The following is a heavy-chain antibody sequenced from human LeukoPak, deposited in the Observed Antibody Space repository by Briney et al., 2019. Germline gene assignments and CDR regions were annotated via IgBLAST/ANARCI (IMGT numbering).Heavy chain of an antibody. CDR1: GGSISSSGFF. CDR3: ARHGNIVVVVAATAFDY. V-gene: IGHV4-39*01. CDR2: IYYSGNA. Sequence: SETLSLTSTVSGGSISSSGFFWGWIRQPPGKALEWIGSIYYSGNAYYNPSLNSRVTISVDTSKNQFSLKVNSVTAADTAVYYCARHGNIVVVVAATAFDYWGQGTLVTVSS. J-gene: IGHJ4*02. D-gene: IGHD2-15*01.